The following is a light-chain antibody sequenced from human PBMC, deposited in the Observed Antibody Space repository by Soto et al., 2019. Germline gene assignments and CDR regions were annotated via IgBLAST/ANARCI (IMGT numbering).Light chain of an antibody. J-gene: IGLJ1*01. V-gene: IGLV2-8*01. CDR3: NAQADNGKHV. CDR2: EVS. Sequence: QSVLTQPPSASGSPGQSVTISCTGNSNDVGHSSFISWYQQHPGKGPKLIIYEVSKRPSGVPDRLSGSKSGNTASLSVSGLQDEDEADYFCNAQADNGKHVFGTGTKLTVL. CDR1: SNDVGHSSF.